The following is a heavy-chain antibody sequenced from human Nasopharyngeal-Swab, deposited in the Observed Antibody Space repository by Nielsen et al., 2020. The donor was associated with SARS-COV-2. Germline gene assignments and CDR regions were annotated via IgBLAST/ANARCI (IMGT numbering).Heavy chain of an antibody. CDR1: GYTLTELS. CDR3: ATSARYCSGGSCYSSWFDP. V-gene: IGHV1-24*01. CDR2: FDPEDGET. J-gene: IGHJ5*02. D-gene: IGHD2-15*01. Sequence: ASVKVSCKVSGYTLTELSMHWVRQAPGKGLEWMGGFDPEDGETIYAQKFQGRVTMTEDTSTDTAYMELSSLRSEETAVYYCATSARYCSGGSCYSSWFDPWGQGTLVTVSS.